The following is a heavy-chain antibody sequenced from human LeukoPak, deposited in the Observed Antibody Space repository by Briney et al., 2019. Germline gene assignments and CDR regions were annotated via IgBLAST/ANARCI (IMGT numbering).Heavy chain of an antibody. D-gene: IGHD5-12*01. J-gene: IGHJ5*02. CDR1: GFTFSSYG. V-gene: IGHV3-30*03. CDR3: ARYDYRLWFDP. CDR2: ISYDGSNK. Sequence: QPGRSLRLSCAASGFTFSSYGMHWVRQAPGKGLEWVAVISYDGSNKYYADSVKGRFTISRDNSKNTLYLQMNSLRAEDTAVYYCARYDYRLWFDPWGQGTLVTVSS.